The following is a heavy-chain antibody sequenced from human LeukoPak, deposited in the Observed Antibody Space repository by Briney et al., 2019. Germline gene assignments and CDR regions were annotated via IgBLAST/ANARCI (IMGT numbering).Heavy chain of an antibody. J-gene: IGHJ4*02. CDR3: ARGDIAAAVDY. CDR1: GGSISSGSYY. CDR2: IYTSGST. D-gene: IGHD6-13*01. Sequence: PSETLSLTCTVSGGSISSGSYYWSWIRQPAGKGLEWIGRIYTSGSTNYNPSLKSRVTISVDTSKNQFSLKLSSVTAADTAVYYCARGDIAAAVDYWGQGTLVTVSS. V-gene: IGHV4-61*02.